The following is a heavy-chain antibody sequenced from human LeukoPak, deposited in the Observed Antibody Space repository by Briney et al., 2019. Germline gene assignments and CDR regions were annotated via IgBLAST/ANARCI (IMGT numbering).Heavy chain of an antibody. V-gene: IGHV3-9*01. CDR3: AKPTTMIVVEEYFQH. J-gene: IGHJ1*01. CDR1: GFTFDDYA. CDR2: ISWNSGSI. Sequence: PGGSLRLSCAASGFTFDDYAMHWVRQAPGKGLEWVSGISWNSGSIGYADSVKGRFTISRDNAKNSLYLQMNSLRAEDTALYYCAKPTTMIVVEEYFQHWGQGTLVTVSS. D-gene: IGHD3-22*01.